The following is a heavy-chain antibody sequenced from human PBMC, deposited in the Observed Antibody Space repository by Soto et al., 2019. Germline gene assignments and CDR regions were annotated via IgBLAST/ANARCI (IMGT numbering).Heavy chain of an antibody. J-gene: IGHJ4*02. V-gene: IGHV3-23*01. Sequence: GGSLRLSCAASGFSFSSYAMSWVRQAPGKGLDWVSALSGSGGNTFYSDSVKGRLTISEDNSNNTLYLHMNSLRAEDTAVYYCAKDLRMSSTSCYRFDYWGQGTLVTVSS. CDR3: AKDLRMSSTSCYRFDY. CDR1: GFSFSSYA. CDR2: LSGSGGNT. D-gene: IGHD2-2*01.